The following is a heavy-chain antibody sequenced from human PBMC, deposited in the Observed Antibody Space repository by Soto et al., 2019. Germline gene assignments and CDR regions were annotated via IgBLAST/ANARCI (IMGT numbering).Heavy chain of an antibody. J-gene: IGHJ3*02. CDR3: ARALTIAPEVLDAFDI. V-gene: IGHV1-69*01. D-gene: IGHD3-3*01. CDR2: IIPIFGTA. Sequence: QVQLVQSGAEVKKPGSSVKVSCKASGGTFSSYAISWVRQAPGQGLEWMGGIIPIFGTANYAQKFQGRVTITADESTSTADMELSSLRSEDTAVYYCARALTIAPEVLDAFDIWGQGTMVTVSS. CDR1: GGTFSSYA.